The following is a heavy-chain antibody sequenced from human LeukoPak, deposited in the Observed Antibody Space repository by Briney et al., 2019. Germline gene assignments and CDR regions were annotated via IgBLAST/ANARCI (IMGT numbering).Heavy chain of an antibody. CDR1: GFTFSSYS. CDR3: AKVRFGVTARYYFDY. CDR2: ISGSGGST. V-gene: IGHV3-23*01. Sequence: PGGSLRLSCAASGFTFSSYSMNWVRQAPGKGLEWVSVISGSGGSTYYADSVKGRFTISRDNSKNTLYLQMNSLRAEDTAVYYCAKVRFGVTARYYFDYWGQGTLVTVSS. J-gene: IGHJ4*02. D-gene: IGHD3-10*01.